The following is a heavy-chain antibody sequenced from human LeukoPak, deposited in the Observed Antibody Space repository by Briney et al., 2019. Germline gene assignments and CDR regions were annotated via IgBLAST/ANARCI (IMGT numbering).Heavy chain of an antibody. Sequence: GGSLRLSCAASGFTFDDYAMHWVRQVPGKGLERVSLISWDGGSTSYADSVKGRFTISRDNSKNSLYLQMKSLRAEDTAFYYCAKGPDRSSGWDRGIDYWGQGTLVTVSS. V-gene: IGHV3-43D*03. J-gene: IGHJ4*02. CDR2: ISWDGGST. CDR1: GFTFDDYA. CDR3: AKGPDRSSGWDRGIDY. D-gene: IGHD6-19*01.